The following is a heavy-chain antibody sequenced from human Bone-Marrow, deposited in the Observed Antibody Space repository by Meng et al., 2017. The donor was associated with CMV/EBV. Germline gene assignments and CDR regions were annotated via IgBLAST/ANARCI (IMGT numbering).Heavy chain of an antibody. CDR2: IRSKAYGGTT. J-gene: IGHJ6*02. CDR1: GFTFSSYA. CDR3: TTLDYDFWSGDYYYGMDV. D-gene: IGHD3-3*01. Sequence: GGSLRLSCAASGFTFSSYAMHWVRQAPGKGLEWVGFIRSKAYGGTTEYAASVKGRFTISRDDSKSIAYLQMNSLKTEDTAVYYCTTLDYDFWSGDYYYGMDVWGQGTTVTVSS. V-gene: IGHV3-49*04.